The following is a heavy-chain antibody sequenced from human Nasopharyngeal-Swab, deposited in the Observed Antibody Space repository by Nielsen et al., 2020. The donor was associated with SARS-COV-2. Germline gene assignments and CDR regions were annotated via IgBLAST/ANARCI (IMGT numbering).Heavy chain of an antibody. D-gene: IGHD1-26*01. CDR3: ARGYGSFPYYFDH. CDR1: GGSISSGGYS. V-gene: IGHV4-30-2*03. CDR2: IYYSGST. Sequence: SETLSLTCAVSGGSISSGGYSWSWIRQPPGKGLEWIGYIYYSGSTYYNPSLKSRVTISVDTSKNQFSLKLNSVTATDTAVYYCARGYGSFPYYFDHWGQGTLVTVSS. J-gene: IGHJ4*02.